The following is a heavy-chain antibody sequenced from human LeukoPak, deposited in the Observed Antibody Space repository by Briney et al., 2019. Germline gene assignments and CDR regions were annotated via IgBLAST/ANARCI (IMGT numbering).Heavy chain of an antibody. J-gene: IGHJ6*03. CDR2: IRYDGSNK. V-gene: IGHV3-30*02. Sequence: GGSLRLSCAASGFTFSSYGMHWVRQAPGKGLEWVAFIRYDGSNKYYADSVKGRLTISRDNSKNTLYLQMNSLRAEDTAVYYCARDQNYYYYMDVWGKGTTVTVSS. CDR3: ARDQNYYYYMDV. CDR1: GFTFSSYG.